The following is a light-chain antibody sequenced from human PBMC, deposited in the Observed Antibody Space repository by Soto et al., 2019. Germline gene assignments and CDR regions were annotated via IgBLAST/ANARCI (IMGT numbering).Light chain of an antibody. Sequence: QSVLTQPPSASGSPGQSVTISCTGTSSDVGGYNYVSWYQQHPGKAPKLMISEVNKRPSGVPDRFSVSKSGNTASLTVSGLQAEDEADYYCSSYAGGPYVFGTGTKLTVL. CDR1: SSDVGGYNY. J-gene: IGLJ1*01. CDR2: EVN. CDR3: SSYAGGPYV. V-gene: IGLV2-8*01.